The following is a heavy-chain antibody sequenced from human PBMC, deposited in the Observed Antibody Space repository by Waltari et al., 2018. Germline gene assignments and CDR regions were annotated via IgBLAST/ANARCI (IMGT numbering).Heavy chain of an antibody. CDR3: ARSSGWYEDAFDI. Sequence: EVQLVQSGAAVKKPGESLTLSCMGSGYSFTSYWIGRVSQVPGKGLGGQGIIYPGDSKNSDSPSFQGQVTISADKSISTAYLQWSSLKASDTAMYYCARSSGWYEDAFDIWGQGTMVTVSS. V-gene: IGHV5-51*01. CDR1: GYSFTSYW. D-gene: IGHD6-19*01. J-gene: IGHJ3*02. CDR2: IYPGDSKN.